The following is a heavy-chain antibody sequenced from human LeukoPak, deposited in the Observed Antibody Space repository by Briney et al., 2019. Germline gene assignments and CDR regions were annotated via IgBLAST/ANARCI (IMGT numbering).Heavy chain of an antibody. CDR1: GYTFTSYG. CDR3: ARGPGIAVAGVFDY. Sequence: ASAKVSCKASGYTFTSYGINGVRQAPGQGLEWMGWISGHNGHTNYVQKMQGRVTMTTDTSTNTAYMELRNLTSDDTAVYYCARGPGIAVAGVFDYWGQGSLVTVSS. CDR2: ISGHNGHT. V-gene: IGHV1-18*04. D-gene: IGHD6-19*01. J-gene: IGHJ4*02.